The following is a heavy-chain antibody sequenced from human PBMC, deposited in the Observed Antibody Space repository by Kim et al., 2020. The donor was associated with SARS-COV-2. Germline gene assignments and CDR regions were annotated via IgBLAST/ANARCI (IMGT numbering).Heavy chain of an antibody. V-gene: IGHV3-11*01. CDR2: ISSSGSTI. D-gene: IGHD6-19*01. CDR1: GFTFSDYY. J-gene: IGHJ4*02. CDR3: ARAGADSSGWFLVYIFDY. Sequence: GGSLRLSCAASGFTFSDYYMSWIRQAPGKGLEWVSYISSSGSTIYYADSVKGRFTISRDNAKNSLYLQMNSLRAEDTAVYYCARAGADSSGWFLVYIFDYWGQGTLVTVSS.